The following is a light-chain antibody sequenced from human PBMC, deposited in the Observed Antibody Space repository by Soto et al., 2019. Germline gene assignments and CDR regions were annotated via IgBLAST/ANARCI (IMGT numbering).Light chain of an antibody. J-gene: IGKJ4*01. V-gene: IGKV3-15*01. CDR2: DAS. CDR1: QSVNSK. CDR3: QQYNNWPLG. Sequence: ETVMTQSPATLSVSPGERATLSCRASQSVNSKLAWYQQKPGQAPRLLIHDASTRATGIPVRFSGSGSGTEFTLTISSLQSEDSAVYYCQQYNNWPLGFGGGTKVEIK.